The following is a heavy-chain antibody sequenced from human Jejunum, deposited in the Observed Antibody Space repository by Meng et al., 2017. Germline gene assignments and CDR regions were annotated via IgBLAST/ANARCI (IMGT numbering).Heavy chain of an antibody. CDR2: IHHSGST. CDR3: AREWSGSYRHFDY. J-gene: IGHJ4*02. Sequence: HVQLQESGPGLLKPSGTLSLTCAVSGGSISTSDWWSWVRQPPGKGLEWIGEIHHSGSTNYNPSLKSRVTISVDKSKSQFSLKLNSVTAADTAVYYCAREWSGSYRHFDYWGQGTLVTVSS. CDR1: GGSISTSDW. V-gene: IGHV4-4*02. D-gene: IGHD1-26*01.